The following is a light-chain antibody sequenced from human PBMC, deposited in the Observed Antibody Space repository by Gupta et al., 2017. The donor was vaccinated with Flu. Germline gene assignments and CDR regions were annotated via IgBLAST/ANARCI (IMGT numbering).Light chain of an antibody. CDR1: SSDVGGYNY. CDR2: DVS. CDR3: SSYTSSSTRV. J-gene: IGLJ3*02. Sequence: SIPISCTGTSSDVGGYNYVSWYQQHPGKAPKLMIYDVSNRPSGVSNRFSGSKSGNTASLTISGLQAEDEADYYCSSYTSSSTRVFGGGTKLTVL. V-gene: IGLV2-14*04.